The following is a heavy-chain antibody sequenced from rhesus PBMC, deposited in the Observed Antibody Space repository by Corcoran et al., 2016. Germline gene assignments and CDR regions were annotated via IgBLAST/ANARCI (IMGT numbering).Heavy chain of an antibody. J-gene: IGHJ4*01. CDR1: GGSISSGYD. D-gene: IGHD1-26*01. V-gene: IGHV4-76*01. CDR2: FNGSRGST. Sequence: QVQLQESGPGMVKPSETLSLTCAVSGGSISSGYDWSWIRQLPGKGLEWIWYFNGSRGSTNYNPSLKNRVTISRDASKNQFSLKLSSVTAADTAVYYCARDNFGIDYWGQGVLVTVSS. CDR3: ARDNFGIDY.